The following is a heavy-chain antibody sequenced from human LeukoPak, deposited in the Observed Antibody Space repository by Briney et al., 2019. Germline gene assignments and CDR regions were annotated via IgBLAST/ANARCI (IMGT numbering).Heavy chain of an antibody. V-gene: IGHV3-23*01. J-gene: IGHJ4*02. CDR3: ARRVATCYFDY. CDR2: ISGSGGST. D-gene: IGHD5-12*01. Sequence: GGSLRLSCAASGSTFSSYAMSWVRQAPGKGLEWVSAISGSGGSTYHADSVKGRITISRDNSKNTLYLQMNSLRAEDTAVYYCARRVATCYFDYWGQGTLVTVSS. CDR1: GSTFSSYA.